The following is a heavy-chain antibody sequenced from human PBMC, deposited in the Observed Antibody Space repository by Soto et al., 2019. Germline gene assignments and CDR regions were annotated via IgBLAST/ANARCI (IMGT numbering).Heavy chain of an antibody. D-gene: IGHD4-17*01. Sequence: QVQLQESGPGLVKPSQTLSLTCTVSGGSISSGGYYWSWIRQHPGKGLEWIGYIYYSGSTYYNPSLKSRVTISVDTSKDQSSLKLSSVNAADTAVYYCARGAFSTVTTSLVYWGQGTLVTVSS. J-gene: IGHJ4*02. V-gene: IGHV4-31*03. CDR3: ARGAFSTVTTSLVY. CDR1: GGSISSGGYY. CDR2: IYYSGST.